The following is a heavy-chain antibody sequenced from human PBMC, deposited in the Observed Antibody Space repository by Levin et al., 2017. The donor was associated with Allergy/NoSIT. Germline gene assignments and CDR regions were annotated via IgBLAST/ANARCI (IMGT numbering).Heavy chain of an antibody. V-gene: IGHV3-23*01. CDR2: ISGSGGST. CDR1: GFTFSSYA. Sequence: GGSLRLSCAASGFTFSSYAMSWVRQAPGKGLEWVSAISGSGGSTYYADSVKGRFTISRDNSKNTLYLQMNSLRAEDTAVYYCAKHRPPFGEPPAHDYDGMDVWGQGTTVTVSS. J-gene: IGHJ6*02. D-gene: IGHD3-10*01. CDR3: AKHRPPFGEPPAHDYDGMDV.